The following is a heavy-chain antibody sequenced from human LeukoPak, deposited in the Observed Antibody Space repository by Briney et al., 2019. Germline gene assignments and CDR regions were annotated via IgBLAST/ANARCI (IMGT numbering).Heavy chain of an antibody. D-gene: IGHD3-9*01. CDR3: AGGSGYLITS. CDR1: GFSFRSYW. Sequence: GSLRLSCAATGFSFRSYWMNWVRQAPGKGLEWLAIIKQDGSEKHYKGSVEGRFTISRDNAKNSLHLRMNSLRAEDTAVYYCAGGSGYLITSWGQGTLVTVSS. CDR2: IKQDGSEK. V-gene: IGHV3-7*01. J-gene: IGHJ5*02.